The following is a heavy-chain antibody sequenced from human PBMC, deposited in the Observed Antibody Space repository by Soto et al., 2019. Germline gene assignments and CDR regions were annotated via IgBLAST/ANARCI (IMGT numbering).Heavy chain of an antibody. CDR3: ARVGDVLVPATNPLDY. CDR2: ISYDGSNK. V-gene: IGHV3-30-3*01. Sequence: QVQLVESGGGVVQPGRSLRLSCAASGFTFSSYAMHWVRQAPGKGLEWVAVISYDGSNKYYADSVKGRFTISRDNSKNTRYLQMNSLRADDTAVYYCARVGDVLVPATNPLDYWGQGTLVTVSS. D-gene: IGHD2-2*01. J-gene: IGHJ4*02. CDR1: GFTFSSYA.